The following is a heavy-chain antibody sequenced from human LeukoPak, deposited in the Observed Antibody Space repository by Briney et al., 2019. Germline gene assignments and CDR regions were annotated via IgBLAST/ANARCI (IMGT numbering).Heavy chain of an antibody. D-gene: IGHD1-26*01. CDR1: GFTFSSYE. V-gene: IGHV3-48*03. CDR2: ISSSGSTI. CDR3: ARDWSSGRHDEYFPH. J-gene: IGHJ1*01. Sequence: QPGGSLRLSCAASGFTFSSYEMNWVRQAPGKGLEWVSYISSSGSTIYYADSVKGRFTISRDNAKNSLYLQMNSLRAEDTALYYCARDWSSGRHDEYFPHWGQGTLVTVSS.